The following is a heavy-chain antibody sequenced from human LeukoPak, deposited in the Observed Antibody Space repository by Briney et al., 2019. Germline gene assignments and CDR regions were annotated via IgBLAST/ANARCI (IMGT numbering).Heavy chain of an antibody. J-gene: IGHJ4*02. CDR1: GFTFRSSV. V-gene: IGHV3-23*01. CDR3: APYVVATKSFDF. Sequence: GGSLRLSCSASGFTFRSSVGSWVRQSPGKGPEWVSSITGRGGSTYYAGSVKDRFTISRANSKNTLYLQMTSPRADTTAVYYCAPYVVATKSFDFWGQGTLVTVSS. CDR2: ITGRGGST. D-gene: IGHD5-12*01.